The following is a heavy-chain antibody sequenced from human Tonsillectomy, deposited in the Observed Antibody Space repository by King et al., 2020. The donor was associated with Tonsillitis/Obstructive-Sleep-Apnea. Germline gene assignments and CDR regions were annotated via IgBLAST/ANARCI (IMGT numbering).Heavy chain of an antibody. CDR1: GFTFSSYE. Sequence: QLVQSGGGLVQPGGSLRLSCAASGFTFSSYEMNWVRQAPGKGLEWVSYISSSGSTIYYADSVKGRFTISRDNAKNSLYLQMNSLRAEDTAVYYCARDTPSHYDFWSGYSGDAFDIWGQGTMVTVSS. V-gene: IGHV3-48*03. CDR3: ARDTPSHYDFWSGYSGDAFDI. CDR2: ISSSGSTI. D-gene: IGHD3-3*01. J-gene: IGHJ3*02.